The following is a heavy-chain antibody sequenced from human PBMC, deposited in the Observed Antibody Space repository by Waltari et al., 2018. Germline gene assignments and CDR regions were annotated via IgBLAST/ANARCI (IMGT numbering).Heavy chain of an antibody. CDR2: ISYSGTT. Sequence: LVKPSETVSLTCSVSGGSITRARHYWGWIRQPPGQGLEWIGTISYSGTTYNSPSLQSRVTISRDTSKNQLSLKLDSVTASDTAVYYCATYIGASVGTASFDVWGQGTMVTVSS. J-gene: IGHJ3*01. CDR1: GGSITRARHY. CDR3: ATYIGASVGTASFDV. D-gene: IGHD5-12*01. V-gene: IGHV4-39*01.